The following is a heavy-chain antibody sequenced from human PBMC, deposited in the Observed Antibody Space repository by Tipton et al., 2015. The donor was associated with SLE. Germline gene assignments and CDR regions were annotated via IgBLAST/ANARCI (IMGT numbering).Heavy chain of an antibody. V-gene: IGHV3-15*01. CDR3: TTQQLVHYYYGMDV. Sequence: SLRLSCAASGFTFSNAWMSWVRQAPGKGLEWVGRIKSKTDGGTTDYAAPVKGRFTISRDDSKNTLYLQMNSLKTEDTAVYYCTTQQLVHYYYGMDVWGQGTTVTVSS. J-gene: IGHJ6*02. CDR2: IKSKTDGGTT. CDR1: GFTFSNAW. D-gene: IGHD6-13*01.